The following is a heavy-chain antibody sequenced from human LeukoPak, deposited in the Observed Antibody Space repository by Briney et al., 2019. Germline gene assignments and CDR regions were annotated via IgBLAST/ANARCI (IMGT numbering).Heavy chain of an antibody. CDR3: AREPMDTAMVRYFDY. CDR1: GDSVSSNSAA. CDR2: AYYRSKWYN. V-gene: IGHV6-1*01. D-gene: IGHD5-18*01. Sequence: SQTLSLTCAISGDSVSSNSAAWNWIRQSPSRGLEWLGRAYYRSKWYNDYAVSVKSRITINPDTSKNQFSLQLNSVTPEDTAVYYCAREPMDTAMVRYFDYWGQGTLVTVSS. J-gene: IGHJ4*02.